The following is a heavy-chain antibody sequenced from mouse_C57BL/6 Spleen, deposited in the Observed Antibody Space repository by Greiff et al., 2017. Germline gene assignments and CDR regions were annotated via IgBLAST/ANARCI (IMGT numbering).Heavy chain of an antibody. CDR1: GYTFTSYT. V-gene: IGHV1-4*01. Sequence: VQVVESGAELARPGASVKMSCKASGYTFTSYTMHWVKQRPGQGLEWIGYINPSSGYTKYNQKFKDKATLTADKSSSTAYMQLSSLTSEDSAVYYCARDLDSSGYDLYYYAMDYWGQGTSVTVSS. J-gene: IGHJ4*01. D-gene: IGHD3-2*02. CDR3: ARDLDSSGYDLYYYAMDY. CDR2: INPSSGYT.